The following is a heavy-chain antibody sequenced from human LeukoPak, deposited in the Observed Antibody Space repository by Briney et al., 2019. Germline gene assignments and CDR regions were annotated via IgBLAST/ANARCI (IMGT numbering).Heavy chain of an antibody. Sequence: SQTLSLTCAVSGGSISSGGYSRSWIRQPPGKGLEWIGYIYHSGSTYYNPSLKSRVTISVDRSKNQFSLRLSSVTAADTAFYYCARQSIAARGYYYYLDVWGKGTTVTVSS. J-gene: IGHJ6*03. D-gene: IGHD6-6*01. V-gene: IGHV4-30-2*01. CDR2: IYHSGST. CDR1: GGSISSGGYS. CDR3: ARQSIAARGYYYYLDV.